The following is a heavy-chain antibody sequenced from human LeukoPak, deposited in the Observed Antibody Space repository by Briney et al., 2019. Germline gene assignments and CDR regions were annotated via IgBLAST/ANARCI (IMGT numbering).Heavy chain of an antibody. CDR3: ARDHHRRLYDSQARDTFDI. Sequence: PGGSLRLSCAASGFTVTNNYMSWVRQAPGKWLEWVSYIGGSSSTIYYADSVKGRFTISRDNAKNSLYLQMNSLRAEDTAVYYCARDHHRRLYDSQARDTFDIWGQGTMVTVSS. CDR2: IGGSSSTI. CDR1: GFTVTNNY. V-gene: IGHV3-48*01. J-gene: IGHJ3*02. D-gene: IGHD3-22*01.